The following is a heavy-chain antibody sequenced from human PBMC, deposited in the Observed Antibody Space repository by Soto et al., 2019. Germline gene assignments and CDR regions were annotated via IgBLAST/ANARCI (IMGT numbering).Heavy chain of an antibody. V-gene: IGHV1-18*01. CDR3: ARGPVVPAANNWFDP. CDR2: ISAYNGNT. J-gene: IGHJ5*02. Sequence: ASVKVSCKASGYTFTSYGISWVRQAPGQGLEWMGWISAYNGNTNYAQKLQGRVTMTTDTSTSTAYMELRSLRSDDTAVCYCARGPVVPAANNWFDPWGQGTLVTVSS. CDR1: GYTFTSYG. D-gene: IGHD2-2*01.